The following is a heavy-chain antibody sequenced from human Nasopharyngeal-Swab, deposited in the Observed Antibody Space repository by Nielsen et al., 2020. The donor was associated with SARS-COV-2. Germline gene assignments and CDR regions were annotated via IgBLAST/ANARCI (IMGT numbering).Heavy chain of an antibody. D-gene: IGHD3-3*01. CDR2: ISSSSSTI. Sequence: GEYLKLSCAASGFTFSSHSMNWVRQAPEKGLEWVSYISSSSSTIYYADSVKGRFTISRDNAKNSLYLQMNSLRAEDTAVYYCARDTTYDFWSGYSKSFDYWGQGTLVTVSS. V-gene: IGHV3-48*01. CDR1: GFTFSSHS. CDR3: ARDTTYDFWSGYSKSFDY. J-gene: IGHJ4*02.